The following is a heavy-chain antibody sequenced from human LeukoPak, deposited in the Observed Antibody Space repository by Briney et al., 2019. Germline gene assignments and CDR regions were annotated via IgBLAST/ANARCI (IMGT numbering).Heavy chain of an antibody. CDR3: AKGRWDQLLCEIDY. Sequence: GGSLRLSCAASGFTFSSYAMNWVRQAPGKGLEWVSGISGNGGTADYADSVKGRFIISRDNSKNMLYPQMNSLRADDTAVYYCAKGRWDQLLCEIDYWGQGTLVTVSS. D-gene: IGHD2-2*01. J-gene: IGHJ4*02. CDR1: GFTFSSYA. CDR2: ISGNGGTA. V-gene: IGHV3-23*01.